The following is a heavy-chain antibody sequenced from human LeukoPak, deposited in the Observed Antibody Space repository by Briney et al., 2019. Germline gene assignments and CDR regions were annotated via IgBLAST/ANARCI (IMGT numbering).Heavy chain of an antibody. CDR1: GFTFSSFI. V-gene: IGHV3-21*01. CDR2: ISTSSSYI. Sequence: GGSLRLSCTVSGFTFSSFIMNWVRQAPGKGLEWVSSISTSSSYIYYSGSVKGRFTISRDNAKNSLYLQMNSLRAEDTAVYYCARSAHNSVWLIGEFDYWGQGTLVTVSS. J-gene: IGHJ4*02. D-gene: IGHD6-19*01. CDR3: ARSAHNSVWLIGEFDY.